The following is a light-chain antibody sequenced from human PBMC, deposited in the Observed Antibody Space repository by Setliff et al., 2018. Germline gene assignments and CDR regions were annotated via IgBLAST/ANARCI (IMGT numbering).Light chain of an antibody. CDR2: DVS. J-gene: IGLJ1*01. V-gene: IGLV2-14*03. CDR3: SSYSSRTTLDV. Sequence: QSVLTQPASVSESPGQSITISCTGSTSDIGAYNYVAWYQQHPGKAPKLMIYDVSVRPSGVSSRFSGSKSGNTASLTISGLQAEDEADYYCSSYSSRTTLDVFGTGTKVTVL. CDR1: TSDIGAYNY.